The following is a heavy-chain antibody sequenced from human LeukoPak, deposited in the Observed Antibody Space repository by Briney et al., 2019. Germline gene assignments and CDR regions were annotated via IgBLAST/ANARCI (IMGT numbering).Heavy chain of an antibody. D-gene: IGHD4-17*01. Sequence: PGGSLRLSCAASGFTFSDYYMSWIRQAPGKGLEWVSYISSSSSYTNYADSVKGRFTISRDNAKNSLYLQMNSLRAEDTAVYYCARSLMPATVTYGSDYWGQGTLVTVSS. CDR1: GFTFSDYY. CDR3: ARSLMPATVTYGSDY. CDR2: ISSSSSYT. V-gene: IGHV3-11*06. J-gene: IGHJ4*02.